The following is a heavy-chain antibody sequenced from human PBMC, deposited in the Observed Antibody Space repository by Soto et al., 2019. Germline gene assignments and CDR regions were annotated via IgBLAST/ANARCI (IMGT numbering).Heavy chain of an antibody. CDR2: IYYSGST. CDR1: GGSISSYY. D-gene: IGHD2-21*02. CDR3: ARDPKGPYCGGDCSPGAFDY. J-gene: IGHJ4*02. V-gene: IGHV4-59*01. Sequence: SETLSLTCTVSGGSISSYYWSWIRQPPGKGLEWIGYIYYSGSTNYNPSLKSRVTISVDTSKNQFSLKLSSVTAADTAVYYCARDPKGPYCGGDCSPGAFDYWGQGTLVASPQ.